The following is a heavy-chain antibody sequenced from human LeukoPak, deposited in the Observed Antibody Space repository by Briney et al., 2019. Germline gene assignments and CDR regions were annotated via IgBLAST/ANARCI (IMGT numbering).Heavy chain of an antibody. D-gene: IGHD1-26*01. CDR1: GYTFTSYG. CDR2: ISAYSGNT. V-gene: IGHV1-18*01. Sequence: GASVKVSCKASGYTFTSYGISWVRRAPGQGLEWMGWISAYSGNTNYAQNFQGRVTMTTDTSTSTAYMELSSLRSEDTAVYYCARGRGFSALDAFDIWGQGTMVTVSS. J-gene: IGHJ3*02. CDR3: ARGRGFSALDAFDI.